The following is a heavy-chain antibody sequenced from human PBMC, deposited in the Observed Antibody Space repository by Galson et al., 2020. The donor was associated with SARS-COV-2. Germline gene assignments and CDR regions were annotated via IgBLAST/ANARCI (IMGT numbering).Heavy chain of an antibody. Sequence: GGSLRLSCVASGFTLSSYWMTWFRQAPGKGPEWVANIKQDGSKKYSVDSMEGRFTISRDNAKNPVSLQMSSLRVEDTAVYYCARDANYHDGSVYYDVFDLWGQGTMVIVSS. CDR3: ARDANYHDGSVYYDVFDL. V-gene: IGHV3-7*05. CDR2: IKQDGSKK. CDR1: GFTLSSYW. J-gene: IGHJ3*01. D-gene: IGHD3-22*01.